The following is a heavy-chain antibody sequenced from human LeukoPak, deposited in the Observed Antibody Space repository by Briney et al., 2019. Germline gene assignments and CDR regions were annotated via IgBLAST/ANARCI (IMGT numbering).Heavy chain of an antibody. J-gene: IGHJ4*02. Sequence: SGGSLRLSCAASGFTFSSYALNWVRQAPGKGLEWVSAISASGGRTYYADSVKSRFTISRDNSKNTLYLQMNSLRAEDTAVYYCSKDGEQWLGAYDYWGQGTLVTVSS. D-gene: IGHD6-19*01. CDR3: SKDGEQWLGAYDY. CDR2: ISASGGRT. V-gene: IGHV3-23*01. CDR1: GFTFSSYA.